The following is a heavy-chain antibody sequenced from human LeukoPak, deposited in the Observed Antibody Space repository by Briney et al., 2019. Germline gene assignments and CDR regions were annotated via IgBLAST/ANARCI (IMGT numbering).Heavy chain of an antibody. J-gene: IGHJ4*02. CDR1: GFTFNSYA. CDR2: ISYDGYNK. V-gene: IGHV3-30-3*01. CDR3: ARGRDGYNWAPFDY. D-gene: IGHD5-24*01. Sequence: GGSLRLSCAASGFTFNSYAMHRVRQAPGKGLEWVAVISYDGYNKYYADSVKGRFTISRDNSKNTLYLQMNSLGAEDTAVYYCARGRDGYNWAPFDYWGQGTLVTVSS.